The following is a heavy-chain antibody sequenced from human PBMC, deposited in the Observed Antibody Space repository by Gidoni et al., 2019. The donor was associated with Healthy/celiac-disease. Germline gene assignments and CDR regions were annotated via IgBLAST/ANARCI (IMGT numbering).Heavy chain of an antibody. V-gene: IGHV3-23*01. J-gene: IGHJ4*02. D-gene: IGHD5-18*01. CDR2: ISGSGGST. Sequence: EVQRLESGGGLVQSGGSLRLSCAASGFTFSSYAMSWVRQAPGKGLGWVSAISGSGGSTYYADSVKGRFTISRDNSKNTLYLQMNSLGAEDTAVYCCAKYEYSCGFCWGQGTLVTVSS. CDR3: AKYEYSCGFC. CDR1: GFTFSSYA.